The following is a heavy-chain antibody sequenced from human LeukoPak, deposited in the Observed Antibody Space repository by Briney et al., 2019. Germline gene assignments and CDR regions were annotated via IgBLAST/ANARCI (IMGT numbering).Heavy chain of an antibody. D-gene: IGHD4-17*01. J-gene: IGHJ4*02. CDR2: IKQDGSEK. CDR3: AREGPYGDYAYYFDY. Sequence: GGSLRLSCAASGFTFSSYWMSWVRQAPGKGLEWVANIKQDGSEKYYVDSVKGRFTISRGNAKNSLYLQMNSLRAEDTAVYYCAREGPYGDYAYYFDYWGQGTLVTVSS. V-gene: IGHV3-7*01. CDR1: GFTFSSYW.